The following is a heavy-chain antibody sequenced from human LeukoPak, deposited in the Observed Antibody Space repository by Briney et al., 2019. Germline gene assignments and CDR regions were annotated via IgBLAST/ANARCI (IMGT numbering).Heavy chain of an antibody. CDR1: GFTFSSYD. D-gene: IGHD3-22*01. V-gene: IGHV3-23*01. J-gene: IGHJ4*02. CDR3: AKDVSSGAYFDY. Sequence: GGSLRLSCAASGFTFSSYDMSWVRQAPGKGLEWVSAISGSGGSTYYADSVKGRFTISRDNSKNTLFLHMNSLRAEDTAVYYCAKDVSSGAYFDYWGQGTLVTVSS. CDR2: ISGSGGST.